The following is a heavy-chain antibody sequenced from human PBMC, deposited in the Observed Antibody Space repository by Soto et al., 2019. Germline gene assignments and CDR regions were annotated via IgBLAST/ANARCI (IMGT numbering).Heavy chain of an antibody. V-gene: IGHV1-8*01. CDR3: ARRAETNGWNGFGADRYYFDF. D-gene: IGHD1-1*01. Sequence: ASVKVSCKASGYTFTSYDIYWVRQATGQGLEWMGWMNPNTGNSGYAQKFQGRVTMTSDTSISTAHMELSSLRSEDTAVYYCARRAETNGWNGFGADRYYFDFWGQGTLVTVSS. CDR2: MNPNTGNS. J-gene: IGHJ4*02. CDR1: GYTFTSYD.